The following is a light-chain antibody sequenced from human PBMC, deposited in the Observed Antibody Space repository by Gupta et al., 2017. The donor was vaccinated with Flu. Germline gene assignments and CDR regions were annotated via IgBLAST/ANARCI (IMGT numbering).Light chain of an antibody. J-gene: IGLJ2*01. CDR1: GSEGGTYNY. V-gene: IGLV2-11*01. CDR2: DVT. Sequence: QSAVVQPRSVSKFLGQTVTNSCGGAGSEGGTYNYVSWYQQHPGRAPKVVIFDVTERPSGVPSRFSGSRSGDTAYLTISGLQGEDEADYYCYSYRGYHTWEFGGGTKLTVL. CDR3: YSYRGYHTWE.